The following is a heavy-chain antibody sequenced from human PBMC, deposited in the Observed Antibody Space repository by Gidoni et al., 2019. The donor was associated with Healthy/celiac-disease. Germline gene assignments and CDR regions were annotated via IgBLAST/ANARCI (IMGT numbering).Heavy chain of an antibody. Sequence: EVQLVESGGGLVQPGGSLRLSCAASGFTFSSYSMNWVRQAPGKGLEWVSYISSSSSTIYYADSVKGRFNISRDNAKNSLYLQMNSLRAEDTAVYYCARKRYCSSTSCYTGDYWGQGTLVTVSS. J-gene: IGHJ4*02. CDR1: GFTFSSYS. D-gene: IGHD2-2*02. CDR2: ISSSSSTI. CDR3: ARKRYCSSTSCYTGDY. V-gene: IGHV3-48*04.